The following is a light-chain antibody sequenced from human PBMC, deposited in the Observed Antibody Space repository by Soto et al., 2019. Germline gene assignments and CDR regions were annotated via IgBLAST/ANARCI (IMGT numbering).Light chain of an antibody. CDR1: QSVSSSY. V-gene: IGKV3-15*01. CDR2: GAS. J-gene: IGKJ5*01. CDR3: QQYNNWPPIT. Sequence: IMLTQSPGTLSLSQGERATLSCGASQSVSSSYLAWYQQKPGQAPRLLIYGASTRATGIPARFSGSGSGTEFTLTISSLQSEDFAIYYCQQYNNWPPITFGQGTRLENK.